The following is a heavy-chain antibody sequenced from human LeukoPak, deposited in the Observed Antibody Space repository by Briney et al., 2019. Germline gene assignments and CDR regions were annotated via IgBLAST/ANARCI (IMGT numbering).Heavy chain of an antibody. J-gene: IGHJ4*02. D-gene: IGHD6-19*01. Sequence: GGSLRLSCAASGFTFSDYYMSWIRQAPGKGLEWVSAISGSGGSTYYADSVKGRFTISRDNSKNTLYLQMNSLRAEDTAVYYCAKKDAVAGRYFDYWGQGTLVTVSS. V-gene: IGHV3-23*01. CDR1: GFTFSDYY. CDR2: ISGSGGST. CDR3: AKKDAVAGRYFDY.